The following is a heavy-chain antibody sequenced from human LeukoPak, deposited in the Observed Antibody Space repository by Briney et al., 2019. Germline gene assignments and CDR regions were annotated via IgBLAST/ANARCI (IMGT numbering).Heavy chain of an antibody. V-gene: IGHV4-34*01. Sequence: PSETLSLTCAVYGGSFSGYYRSWIRQPPGKGLEWIGEVDHSGSTNYNPSLKSRVTISVDTSKNQFSLKLSSVTAADTAVYYCARGPTYDYVWGSYRPPLDYWGQGTLVTVSS. J-gene: IGHJ4*02. D-gene: IGHD3-16*02. CDR2: VDHSGST. CDR1: GGSFSGYY. CDR3: ARGPTYDYVWGSYRPPLDY.